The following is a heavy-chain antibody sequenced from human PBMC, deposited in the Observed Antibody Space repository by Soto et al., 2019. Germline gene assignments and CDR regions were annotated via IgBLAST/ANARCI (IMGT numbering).Heavy chain of an antibody. V-gene: IGHV3-23*01. Sequence: GGSLRLSCAASGFTFSDYYMSWIRQAPGKGLEWVSAISGSGDSTYYADSVKGRFTTSRDNSKNTLYLQMNSLRAEDTTIYYRARRGSGNYYDYGGRGTLVTVS. CDR2: ISGSGDST. CDR1: GFTFSDYY. D-gene: IGHD6-19*01. J-gene: IGHJ4*02. CDR3: ARRGSGNYYDY.